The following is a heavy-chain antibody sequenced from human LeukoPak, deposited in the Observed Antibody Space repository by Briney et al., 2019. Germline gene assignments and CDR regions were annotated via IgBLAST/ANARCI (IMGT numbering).Heavy chain of an antibody. D-gene: IGHD6-19*01. CDR3: ARRGDDGSGWYEAAFDI. V-gene: IGHV1-8*01. Sequence: ASVKVSCKASGYTFTSYDINWVRQAPGQGLEWMGWMNPNSGNTGYAQKFQGRVTMTRNTSTSTAYMELSSLRSEDTAVYYCARRGDDGSGWYEAAFDIWGQGTMVTVSS. CDR1: GYTFTSYD. CDR2: MNPNSGNT. J-gene: IGHJ3*02.